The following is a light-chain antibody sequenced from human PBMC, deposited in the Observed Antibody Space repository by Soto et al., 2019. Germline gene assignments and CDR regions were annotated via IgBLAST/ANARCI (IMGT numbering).Light chain of an antibody. CDR2: QVT. CDR3: CSFTSTTSLYV. Sequence: QSVLAQPASVSGSPGQSITISCTGTGSDIAGYNYVSWFQQHPGKAPKLMMYQVTIRPSGVSNRFSGAKSGNTASLTISGLQAEDEAEYYCCSFTSTTSLYVFGTGAKLTVL. CDR1: GSDIAGYNY. V-gene: IGLV2-14*01. J-gene: IGLJ1*01.